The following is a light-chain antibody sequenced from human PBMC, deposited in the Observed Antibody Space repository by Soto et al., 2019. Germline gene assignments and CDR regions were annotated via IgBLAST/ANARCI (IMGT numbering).Light chain of an antibody. CDR2: DAS. CDR3: QQRSNWPPL. Sequence: EIVLTQSPATLSLSPGERATLSYRASQSVSSSYLAWYQQKPGQAPRLLIYDASNRATGIPARFSGSGSGTDFTLTISSLEPEDFAVYYCQQRSNWPPLFGQGTRLEIK. V-gene: IGKV3-11*01. CDR1: QSVSSSY. J-gene: IGKJ5*01.